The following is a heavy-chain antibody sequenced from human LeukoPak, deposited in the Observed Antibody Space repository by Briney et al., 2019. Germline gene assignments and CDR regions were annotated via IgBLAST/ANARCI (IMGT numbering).Heavy chain of an antibody. D-gene: IGHD1-26*01. CDR1: GGSISSSSYY. J-gene: IGHJ4*02. CDR3: ARQELGTIVGAQYYFDY. CDR2: IYYSGST. Sequence: SETLSLTCTVSGGSISSSSYYWGWIRQPPGKGLEWIGSIYYSGSTYYNPSLKSRVTISVDTSKNQFSLKLSSVTAADTAVYYCARQELGTIVGAQYYFDYWGQGTLVTVSS. V-gene: IGHV4-39*01.